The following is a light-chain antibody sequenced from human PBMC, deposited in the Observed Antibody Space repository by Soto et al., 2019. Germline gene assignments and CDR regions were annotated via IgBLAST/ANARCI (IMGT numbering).Light chain of an antibody. Sequence: QSVLTQPPAASGTPGQRVTISCSGSSSNIGTKTVNWYQQFPGTAPKFLIYNSDQRPSGVPDRFSGSKSGTPASLAISDLRSEDEADSYCASWDDSLKAVVFGGGTKVTVL. J-gene: IGLJ2*01. CDR3: ASWDDSLKAVV. CDR1: SSNIGTKT. CDR2: NSD. V-gene: IGLV1-44*01.